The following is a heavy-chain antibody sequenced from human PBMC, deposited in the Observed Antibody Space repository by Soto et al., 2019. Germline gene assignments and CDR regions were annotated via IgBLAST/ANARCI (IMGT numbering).Heavy chain of an antibody. CDR2: IYYSGST. V-gene: IGHV4-59*01. CDR1: GGSITSYY. D-gene: IGHD2-2*02. CDR3: ARTGSRAAIV. Sequence: PSETLSLTCTVSGGSITSYYWSWIRQPPGKGLEWIGHIYYSGSTNYNPSLKSRVTISLDTSKNQFSLKLTTVAAADTAVYYCARTGSRAAIVWGQGTLVTSPQ. J-gene: IGHJ4*02.